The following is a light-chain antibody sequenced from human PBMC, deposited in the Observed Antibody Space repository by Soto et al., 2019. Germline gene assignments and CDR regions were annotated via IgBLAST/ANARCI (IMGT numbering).Light chain of an antibody. J-gene: IGLJ3*02. CDR1: SSDVGGYNY. CDR2: EVT. CDR3: SSYAGSNNLV. Sequence: QSALTQPPSASGSPGQSVTISCTGTSSDVGGYNYVSWYQQHPGKAPKLMIYEVTKRPSGVPDRFSGSKSGNTASLTVSGLQAEYEADYYCSSYAGSNNLVFGGGTQLTVL. V-gene: IGLV2-8*01.